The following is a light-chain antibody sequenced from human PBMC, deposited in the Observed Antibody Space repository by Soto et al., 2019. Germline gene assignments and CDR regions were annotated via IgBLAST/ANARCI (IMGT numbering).Light chain of an antibody. Sequence: EIVLTQSPGTLSLSPGERATLSCRASQSVSSSYLAWYQQKPVQAPRLLIYGASSSATGIPDRFSGSGSGTDFTLTISRLEPEDCAVYYCQQYGSSPWTFGQGTNVEIK. J-gene: IGKJ1*01. CDR3: QQYGSSPWT. CDR2: GAS. CDR1: QSVSSSY. V-gene: IGKV3-20*01.